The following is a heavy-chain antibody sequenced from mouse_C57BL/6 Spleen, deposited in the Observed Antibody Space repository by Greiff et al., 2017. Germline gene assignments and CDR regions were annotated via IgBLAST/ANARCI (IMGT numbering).Heavy chain of an antibody. CDR1: GFTFSDAW. CDR2: IRNKANNHAT. V-gene: IGHV6-6*01. Sequence: EVHLVESGGGLVQPGGSMKLSCAASGFTFSDAWMDWVRQSPEKGLEWVAEIRNKANNHATYYAESVKGRFTISRDDSKSSVYLQMNSLRAEDTGIYYCTRKIYYGSSYGYFDYWGQGTTLTVSS. J-gene: IGHJ2*01. D-gene: IGHD1-1*01. CDR3: TRKIYYGSSYGYFDY.